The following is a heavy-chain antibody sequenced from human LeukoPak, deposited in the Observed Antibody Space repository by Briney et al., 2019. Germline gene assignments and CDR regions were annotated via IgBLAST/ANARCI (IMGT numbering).Heavy chain of an antibody. CDR1: GFIFSNYA. J-gene: IGHJ4*02. CDR2: GSHDGRNK. Sequence: GGSLRLSCVASGFIFSNYAMHWVRQAPGKGLEWVAVGSHDGRNKIYGDSVKGRFTLSRDNSKNTVYLQMDNLRPEDTAVYYCAKDRDSSTWSFFDFWGQGTLVTVSS. V-gene: IGHV3-30*18. D-gene: IGHD6-13*01. CDR3: AKDRDSSTWSFFDF.